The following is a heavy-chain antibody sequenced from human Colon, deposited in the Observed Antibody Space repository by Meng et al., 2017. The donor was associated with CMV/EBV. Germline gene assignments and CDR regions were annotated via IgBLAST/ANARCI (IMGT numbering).Heavy chain of an antibody. CDR2: IFHTGSI. Sequence: GGSISSSNWWSWVRQSPGKRLEWIGEIFHTGSINYNPSLESRVTISIDKSKNQFSLKLPSVTAADTAVYYCARVRGYSYGPYWYFDLWGRGTLVTVPQ. V-gene: IGHV4-4*02. D-gene: IGHD5-18*01. J-gene: IGHJ2*01. CDR1: GGSISSSNW. CDR3: ARVRGYSYGPYWYFDL.